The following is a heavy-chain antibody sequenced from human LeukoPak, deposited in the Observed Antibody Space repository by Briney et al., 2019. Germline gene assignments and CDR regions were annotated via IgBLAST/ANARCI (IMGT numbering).Heavy chain of an antibody. CDR2: IIPMSTTT. V-gene: IGHV1-69*13. CDR3: ARPRTYYDSWSGYPPFDY. J-gene: IGHJ4*02. Sequence: ASVKVSCTASGGTFSSHAINWVRQAPGQGLEWMGGIIPMSTTTKYAQKFQGRVTITADESTSTAFMGLSSLRSEDTAMYYCARPRTYYDSWSGYPPFDYWGQGTLVTVSS. CDR1: GGTFSSHA. D-gene: IGHD3-3*01.